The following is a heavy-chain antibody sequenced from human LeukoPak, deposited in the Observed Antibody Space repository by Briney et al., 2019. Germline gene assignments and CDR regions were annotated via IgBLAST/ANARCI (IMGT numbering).Heavy chain of an antibody. D-gene: IGHD3-9*01. Sequence: PGGSLRLSCAASGFTFSSYSMNWVRQAPGKGLEWVSSISTSSNYIYYADSVKGRFTISRDNAKNSLYLQMNSLRAEDTAVYYCARPADTETYYDTLTGYYPYYYMDVWGKGTTVTVSS. J-gene: IGHJ6*03. CDR2: ISTSSNYI. CDR1: GFTFSSYS. V-gene: IGHV3-21*01. CDR3: ARPADTETYYDTLTGYYPYYYMDV.